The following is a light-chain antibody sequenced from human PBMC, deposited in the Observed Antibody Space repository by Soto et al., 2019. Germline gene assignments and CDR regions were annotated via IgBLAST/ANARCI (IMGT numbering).Light chain of an antibody. CDR1: QGIDTY. J-gene: IGKJ3*01. CDR2: AAS. CDR3: QKYTSAPFT. V-gene: IGKV1-27*01. Sequence: DIQMTQSPSSLSASVGDRVTITCRVSQGIDTYLAWSQQKPGQVPKLLIYAASTLQSGVPSRFSGSGSGTDFTLTISSLQSEDVATDFCQKYTSAPFTFGPGTKVDIK.